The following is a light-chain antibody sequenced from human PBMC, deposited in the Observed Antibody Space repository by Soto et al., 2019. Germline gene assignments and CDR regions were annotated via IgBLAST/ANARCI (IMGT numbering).Light chain of an antibody. J-gene: IGKJ5*01. CDR1: QSVSSN. V-gene: IGKV3-15*01. CDR2: GAS. CDR3: QQRNIWPPVT. Sequence: EIVRTQSPATLSVSPGERATLSCSASQSVSSNLAWYQQKPGQAPSLLIYGASTRATGTPARFSGSGSGTEFTLTISSLEPEDSAVYYCQQRNIWPPVTFGHGTRLEI.